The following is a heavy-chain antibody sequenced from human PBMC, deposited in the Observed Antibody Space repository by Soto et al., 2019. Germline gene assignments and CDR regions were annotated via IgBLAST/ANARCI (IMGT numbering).Heavy chain of an antibody. V-gene: IGHV3-21*01. D-gene: IGHD3-10*01. Sequence: GGSLRLSCISSGFTFRTYTMNWVRQAPGKGLEWVSGIRGFSPYTFYAESVKGRFTISRDNAKNSVFLQMDSLRAEDTAVYYCARDRGYDAHDYYYNAMDVWGQGTTVTVSS. CDR3: ARDRGYDAHDYYYNAMDV. CDR2: IRGFSPYT. J-gene: IGHJ6*02. CDR1: GFTFRTYT.